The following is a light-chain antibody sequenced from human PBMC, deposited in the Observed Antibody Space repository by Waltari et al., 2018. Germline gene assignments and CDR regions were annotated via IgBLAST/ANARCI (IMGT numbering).Light chain of an antibody. J-gene: IGLJ2*01. CDR2: DVS. Sequence: QSALTQPASVSGSPGQSITISCSGSSSDVGGCGSLSWYQDRPGQAPKVIIYDVSNRPSGVSDRFSGSKSGNTASLTISGLQADDEADYYCYSQSRNSVILFGGGTKVTVL. CDR3: YSQSRNSVIL. V-gene: IGLV2-14*03. CDR1: SSDVGGCGS.